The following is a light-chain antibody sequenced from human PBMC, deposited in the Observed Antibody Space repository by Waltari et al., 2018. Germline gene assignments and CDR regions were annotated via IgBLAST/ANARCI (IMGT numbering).Light chain of an antibody. J-gene: IGLJ3*02. Sequence: QSVLPPPPSVSGPPGQRVTISCTGSGPNIGAGYDVHWYQQLPRPAPKLLIYGSSSRPLGVPDRFFGSTSGTSASLAIIGLQAEDEADYYCQSYDTSLSVVFGGGTKLTVL. CDR1: GPNIGAGYD. V-gene: IGLV1-40*01. CDR3: QSYDTSLSVV. CDR2: GSS.